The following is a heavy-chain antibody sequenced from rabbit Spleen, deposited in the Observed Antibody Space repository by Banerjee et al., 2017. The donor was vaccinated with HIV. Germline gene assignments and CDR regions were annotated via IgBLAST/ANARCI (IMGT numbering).Heavy chain of an antibody. Sequence: QEQLEESGGDLVQPEGSLALTCKASGFTISSSYWICWVRQAPGKGLEWIGCIYTGSSSTYYANWAKGRFTISKTSSTTVTLQMTSLTAADTATYFCARGGVDIISYYVLWGPGTLVTVS. V-gene: IGHV1S45*01. J-gene: IGHJ4*01. CDR3: ARGGVDIISYYVL. CDR2: IYTGSSST. CDR1: GFTISSSYW. D-gene: IGHD8-1*01.